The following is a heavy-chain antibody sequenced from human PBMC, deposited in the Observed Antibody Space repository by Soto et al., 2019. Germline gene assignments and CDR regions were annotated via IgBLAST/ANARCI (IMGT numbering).Heavy chain of an antibody. CDR3: AKGKYSSSADAFDI. CDR1: GFTFNNYA. J-gene: IGHJ3*02. Sequence: GGSLRLSCAASGFTFNNYAMTWVRQAPGKGLEWVSAISGSGGSTYYADSVKGRFTISRDNSKNTLYLQMNSLRADDTAVYYCAKGKYSSSADAFDIWGQGTMVTVSS. CDR2: ISGSGGST. V-gene: IGHV3-23*01. D-gene: IGHD6-6*01.